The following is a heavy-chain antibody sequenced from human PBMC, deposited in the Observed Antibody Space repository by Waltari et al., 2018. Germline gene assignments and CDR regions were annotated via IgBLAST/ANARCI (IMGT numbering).Heavy chain of an antibody. J-gene: IGHJ4*02. Sequence: QVQLVQSGAEVKKPGSSVKVSCKASGGTFSSYAISWVRQAPGQGLEWMGRIIPIFGTANYAQKVQGRVTITADKATSTAYMELSSLRSEDTAVYYCAVYCTNGVCYPDFDYWGQGTLVTVSS. CDR3: AVYCTNGVCYPDFDY. CDR2: IIPIFGTA. CDR1: GGTFSSYA. D-gene: IGHD2-8*01. V-gene: IGHV1-69*13.